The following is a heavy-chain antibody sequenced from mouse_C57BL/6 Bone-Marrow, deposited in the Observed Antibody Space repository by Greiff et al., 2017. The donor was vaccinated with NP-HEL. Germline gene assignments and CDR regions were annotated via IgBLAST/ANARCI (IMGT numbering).Heavy chain of an antibody. V-gene: IGHV1-81*01. D-gene: IGHD2-4*01. J-gene: IGHJ2*01. CDR3: ARGGDYHRVHYFDY. CDR1: GYTFTSYG. CDR2: IYPRSGNT. Sequence: QVQLQQSGAELARPGASVKLSCKASGYTFTSYGISWVKQRTGQGLEWIGEIYPRSGNTYYNEKFKGKATLTADKSSSTAYMELRSLTSEDSAVYFCARGGDYHRVHYFDYWGQGTTLTVSS.